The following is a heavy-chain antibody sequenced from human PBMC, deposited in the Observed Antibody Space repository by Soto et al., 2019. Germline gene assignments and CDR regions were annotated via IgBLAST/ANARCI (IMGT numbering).Heavy chain of an antibody. J-gene: IGHJ4*02. D-gene: IGHD1-7*01. CDR2: ISGSGGST. Sequence: EVQLLESGGGLVQPGGSLRLSCAASGFTFSSYAMSWVRQAPGKGLEWASAISGSGGSTYYADSVKGRLTICRDNSKNTLYLQMTSLIADDTAVYYCAKDAGPNWNYLCDYLGQGTLVTVSS. CDR3: AKDAGPNWNYLCDY. CDR1: GFTFSSYA. V-gene: IGHV3-23*01.